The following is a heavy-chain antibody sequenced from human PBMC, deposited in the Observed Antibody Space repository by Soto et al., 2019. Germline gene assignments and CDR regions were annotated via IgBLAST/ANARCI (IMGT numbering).Heavy chain of an antibody. D-gene: IGHD2-2*01. CDR2: ISAYNGNT. CDR3: ARDVSCSSTSCSSAGFDY. CDR1: GYTITRYG. Sequence: ASVKVCCKASGYTITRYGMSWVRQAPGEGLEWMGWISAYNGNTNYAQKLQGRVTMTTDTSTSTAYMELRSLRSDDTAVYYCARDVSCSSTSCSSAGFDYWGQGTLVTVSS. J-gene: IGHJ4*02. V-gene: IGHV1-18*04.